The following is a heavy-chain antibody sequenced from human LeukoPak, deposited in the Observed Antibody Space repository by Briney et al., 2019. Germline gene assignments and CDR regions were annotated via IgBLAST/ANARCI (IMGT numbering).Heavy chain of an antibody. CDR1: GFTFSSYA. CDR3: AREVAYCGGDCYEDY. Sequence: QPGRSLRLSCAASGFTFSSYAMHWVRQAPGKGLEWVAVISYDGSNKYYADSVKGRFTISRDNSKNTLYLQMNSLRAEDTAVYYCAREVAYCGGDCYEDYWGQGTLVTVSS. CDR2: ISYDGSNK. J-gene: IGHJ4*02. V-gene: IGHV3-30-3*01. D-gene: IGHD2-21*02.